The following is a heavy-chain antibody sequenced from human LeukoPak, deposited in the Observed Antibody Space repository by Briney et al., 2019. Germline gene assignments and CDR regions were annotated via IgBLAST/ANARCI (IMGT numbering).Heavy chain of an antibody. V-gene: IGHV3-23*01. J-gene: IGHJ4*02. CDR2: ISGSGGST. CDR1: GFTFSGYA. Sequence: GGSLRLSCAASGFTFSGYAMSWVRQAPGKGLEWVSAISGSGGSTYYADSVKGRFTISRDNSKNTVFLQMNSLRAEDTAVYYCAKDLLLYHYDSSGAVFDYWGQGTLVTVSS. CDR3: AKDLLLYHYDSSGAVFDY. D-gene: IGHD3-22*01.